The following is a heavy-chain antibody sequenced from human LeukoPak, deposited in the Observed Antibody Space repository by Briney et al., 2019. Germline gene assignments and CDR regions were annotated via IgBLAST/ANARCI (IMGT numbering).Heavy chain of an antibody. CDR1: GFTFSNYA. J-gene: IGHJ3*02. Sequence: GGSLRLSCAASGFTFSNYAMTWVRQAPGKGLEWVSSISGSGGSTYYTDSVKGRFTISRDNAKNSLYLQLNSLRAEDTAVYYCARGKAFDIWGQGTMVTVSS. V-gene: IGHV3-23*01. CDR3: ARGKAFDI. CDR2: ISGSGGST.